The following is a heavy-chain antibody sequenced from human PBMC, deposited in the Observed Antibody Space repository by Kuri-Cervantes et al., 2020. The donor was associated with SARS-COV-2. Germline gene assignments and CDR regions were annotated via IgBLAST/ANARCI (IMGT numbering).Heavy chain of an antibody. CDR2: ISSSSSYI. V-gene: IGHV3-21*04. D-gene: IGHD1-20*01. Sequence: GESLKISCAASGFTFSSYGMHWVRQAPGKGLEWVSSISSSSSYIYYADSVKGRFTISRDNSKNTLYLQMNSLRAEDTAVYYCAKDRSGVQYNWNLGDYWGQGTRVTVAS. CDR1: GFTFSSYG. J-gene: IGHJ4*02. CDR3: AKDRSGVQYNWNLGDY.